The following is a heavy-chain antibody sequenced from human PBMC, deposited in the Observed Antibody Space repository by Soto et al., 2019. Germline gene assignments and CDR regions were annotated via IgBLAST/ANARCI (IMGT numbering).Heavy chain of an antibody. CDR3: AIGYCSGGSCYSLDAFDI. Sequence: QLQLQESGSGLVKPSQTLSLTCAVSGGSISSGGYSWSWIRQPPGKGLEGIGYIYHSGSTYYNPSLKSRVTISVDRSKKQFSLKLSSVTAADTAVYYCAIGYCSGGSCYSLDAFDIWGQGTMVTVSS. J-gene: IGHJ3*02. CDR2: IYHSGST. CDR1: GGSISSGGYS. V-gene: IGHV4-30-2*01. D-gene: IGHD2-15*01.